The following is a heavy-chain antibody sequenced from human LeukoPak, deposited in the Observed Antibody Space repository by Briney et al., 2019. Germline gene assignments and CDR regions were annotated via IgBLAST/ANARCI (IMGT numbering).Heavy chain of an antibody. Sequence: PGGSLRLSCAASGFTFSSYGMNWVRQAPGKGLEWVSYISSSGAIVYYADSVKGRFTISRDNAKNSLHLQMNSLRGEDKAIYYCARLDYGDNTFPGYYYMDVWGKGTTVTISS. D-gene: IGHD4-23*01. CDR1: GFTFSSYG. CDR3: ARLDYGDNTFPGYYYMDV. CDR2: ISSSGAIV. J-gene: IGHJ6*03. V-gene: IGHV3-48*04.